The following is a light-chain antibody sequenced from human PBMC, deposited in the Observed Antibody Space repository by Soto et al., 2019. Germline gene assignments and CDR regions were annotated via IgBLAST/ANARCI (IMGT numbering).Light chain of an antibody. Sequence: DLVMTQSPLSLPVTPGEPASISCRSSQSLLHSNGYNYLDWYLQKPGQSPQLLIYLGSNRASGVPDRFSGSGSGTDFTLKISRVEAEDDGVYYCMQALQTPSFGQGTKVEIK. J-gene: IGKJ1*01. CDR2: LGS. CDR3: MQALQTPS. CDR1: QSLLHSNGYNY. V-gene: IGKV2-28*01.